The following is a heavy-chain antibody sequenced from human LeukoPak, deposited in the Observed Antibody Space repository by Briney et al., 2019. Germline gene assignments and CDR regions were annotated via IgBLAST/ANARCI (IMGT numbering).Heavy chain of an antibody. CDR3: ARMSSSG. Sequence: PSXXLSLTCTVSGGSISGSTYFWGWIRQPQGKGLEWIGSIYYSGSTYQNPSLKSRDTISVNTSKNQFSLKLSSVTAADTAVYYCARMSSSGWGQGTLVTVSS. J-gene: IGHJ4*02. CDR2: IYYSGST. CDR1: GGSISGSTYF. V-gene: IGHV4-39*01. D-gene: IGHD2-15*01.